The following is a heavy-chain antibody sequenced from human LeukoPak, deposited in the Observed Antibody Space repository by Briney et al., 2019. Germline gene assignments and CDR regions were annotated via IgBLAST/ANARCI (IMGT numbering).Heavy chain of an antibody. CDR3: ASAKVATIGPFDY. CDR1: GYSFTTYW. J-gene: IGHJ4*02. D-gene: IGHD5-24*01. Sequence: GGSLQISCKSSGYSFTTYWIGWVRQMPGKGLEWMGIIYPGDSDTRYSPSFQGQVTISADKSISTAYLQWSSLKASDTAMYYCASAKVATIGPFDYWGQGTLVTVSS. CDR2: IYPGDSDT. V-gene: IGHV5-51*01.